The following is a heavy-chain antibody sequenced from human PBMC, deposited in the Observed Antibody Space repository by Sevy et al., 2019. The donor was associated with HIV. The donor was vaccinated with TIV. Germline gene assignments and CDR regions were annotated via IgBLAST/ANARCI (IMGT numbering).Heavy chain of an antibody. CDR2: FEPEDGET. CDR3: ATTKDYYDSSGSPFDY. J-gene: IGHJ4*02. CDR1: GYTLTELS. V-gene: IGHV1-24*01. Sequence: ASVKVSCKVSGYTLTELSMHWVRQAPGKGLEWMGSFEPEDGETVYAQKFQGRVTMTEDTSSDTAYMELSSLRSDDTAVYYCATTKDYYDSSGSPFDYWDQGTLVTVSS. D-gene: IGHD3-22*01.